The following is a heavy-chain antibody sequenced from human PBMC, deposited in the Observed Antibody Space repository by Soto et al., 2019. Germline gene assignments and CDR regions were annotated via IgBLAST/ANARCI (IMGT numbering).Heavy chain of an antibody. CDR2: ISWNSGSI. J-gene: IGHJ4*02. D-gene: IGHD6-6*01. CDR3: ALLRDSSSWSNG. CDR1: GFTFDDYA. Sequence: VQLVESGGGLVQPGRSLRLSCAASGFTFDDYAMHWVRQAPGKGLEWVSGISWNSGSIGYADSVKGRFTISRDNAKNSLYLQMNSLRAEDTALYYCALLRDSSSWSNGWGQGTLVTVSS. V-gene: IGHV3-9*01.